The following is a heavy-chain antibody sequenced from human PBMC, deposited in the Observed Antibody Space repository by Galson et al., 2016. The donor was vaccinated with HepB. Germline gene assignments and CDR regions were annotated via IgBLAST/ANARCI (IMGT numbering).Heavy chain of an antibody. D-gene: IGHD4-23*01. CDR1: GFIFSTYG. CDR2: IEQDGSAK. CDR3: ARPQPTVVAPADTLDV. V-gene: IGHV3-7*01. J-gene: IGHJ3*01. Sequence: SLRLSCAASGFIFSTYGMHWVRQAPGKGLEWVANIEQDGSAKYYGDFVKGRFIISRDNAKNSLFLQMDSLRAKDTAPYYCARPQPTVVAPADTLDVWGQGTLVTVSS.